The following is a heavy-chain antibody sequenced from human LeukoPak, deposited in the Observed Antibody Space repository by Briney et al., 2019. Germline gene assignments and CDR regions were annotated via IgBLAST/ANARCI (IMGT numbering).Heavy chain of an antibody. CDR2: INPSGGST. V-gene: IGHV1-46*01. J-gene: IGHJ3*02. Sequence: GASVKVSFKASGYTFTSYYMHWVRQAPGQGLEWVGIINPSGGSTSYAQKFQGRVTMTRDTATSTVYMELSSLRSEDTAVYYCAFAGATGSDAFDIWGQGTMVTVSS. CDR1: GYTFTSYY. CDR3: AFAGATGSDAFDI. D-gene: IGHD1-26*01.